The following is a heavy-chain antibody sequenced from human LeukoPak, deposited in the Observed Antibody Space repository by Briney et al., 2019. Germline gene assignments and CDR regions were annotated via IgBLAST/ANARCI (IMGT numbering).Heavy chain of an antibody. D-gene: IGHD4/OR15-4a*01. CDR1: GFTVSSNY. CDR3: ARRAGAYSHPYDY. J-gene: IGHJ4*02. Sequence: GGSLRLSCGASGFTVSSNYMTWVRQAPGKGLECVSVIYSGGSTYYADSVKGRFTISRDNSKNTLYLQMNSLRAEDTAVYYCARRAGAYSHPYDYWGQGTLVTVSS. CDR2: IYSGGST. V-gene: IGHV3-66*04.